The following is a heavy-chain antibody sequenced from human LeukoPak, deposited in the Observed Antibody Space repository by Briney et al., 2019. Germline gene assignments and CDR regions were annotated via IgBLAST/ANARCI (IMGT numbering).Heavy chain of an antibody. CDR2: IYHSGST. J-gene: IGHJ6*03. Sequence: SETLSLTCTVSGYSINSGYYWGWIRQSPGEGLQCIGSIYHSGSTYYTSSLKSRATISVDTSKNQFSLKLSSVTAADTAVYYCARHEYYDSRGSHYYSYYYMDVWGKGTAVTVSS. CDR1: GYSINSGYY. V-gene: IGHV4-38-2*02. CDR3: ARHEYYDSRGSHYYSYYYMDV. D-gene: IGHD3-22*01.